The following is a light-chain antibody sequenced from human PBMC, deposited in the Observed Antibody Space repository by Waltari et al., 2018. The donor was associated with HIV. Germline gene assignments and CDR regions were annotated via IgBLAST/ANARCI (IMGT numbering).Light chain of an antibody. V-gene: IGKV3-15*01. CDR2: DAS. J-gene: IGKJ1*01. CDR3: LQYNNWWT. CDR1: QRVSSN. Sequence: EIVMTQSPATLSVSPGERATPSCSASQRVSSNLAWYQQKPGQAPRLLIYDASTRATGIPARFSGSGSGTDFSLTISSLQSEDFAVYYCLQYNNWWTFGQGTKVEIK.